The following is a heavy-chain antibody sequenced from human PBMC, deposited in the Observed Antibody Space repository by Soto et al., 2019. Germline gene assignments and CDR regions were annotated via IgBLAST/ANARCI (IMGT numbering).Heavy chain of an antibody. D-gene: IGHD2-8*02. V-gene: IGHV3-23*01. CDR3: AKATATGGGAFDI. Sequence: GGSLRLSCAASGFICTSYDMRWVRQAPGKALEWVSTILVDGRTFYVDYVKGRFTISRDNSKNTVYLQMNSLTAGDTALYYCAKATATGGGAFDICGKGSMVTVSS. CDR2: ILVDGRT. CDR1: GFICTSYD. J-gene: IGHJ3*02.